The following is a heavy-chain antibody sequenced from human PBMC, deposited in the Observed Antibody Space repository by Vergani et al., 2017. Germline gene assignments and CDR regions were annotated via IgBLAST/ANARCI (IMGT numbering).Heavy chain of an antibody. CDR3: ARVGRYSYGYILGYSSSWVDY. CDR1: GFTFSSYS. J-gene: IGHJ4*02. CDR2: ISSSSSTI. V-gene: IGHV3-48*04. Sequence: EVQLVESGGGLVQPGGSLRLSCAASGFTFSSYSMNWVRQAPGTGLEWVSYISSSSSTIYYADSVKGRFTISRDNAKNSLYLQRNSLRAEDTAVYYCARVGRYSYGYILGYSSSWVDYWGQGTLVTVSS. D-gene: IGHD6-13*01.